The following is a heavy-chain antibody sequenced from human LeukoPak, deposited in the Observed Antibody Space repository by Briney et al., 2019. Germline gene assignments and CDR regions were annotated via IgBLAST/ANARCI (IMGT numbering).Heavy chain of an antibody. Sequence: SQXXXLTCXXSXGXISXGGYXWSWLRQHPGKGLEWIGYIYYSGSTYYNPSLKSRVTISVDTSKNQFSLKLSSVTAADTAVYYCARVGRGSGYSRYYYYYYMDVWGKGTTVTVSS. CDR3: ARVGRGSGYSRYYYYYYMDV. CDR1: XGXISXGGYX. CDR2: IYYSGST. V-gene: IGHV4-31*03. J-gene: IGHJ6*03. D-gene: IGHD3-3*01.